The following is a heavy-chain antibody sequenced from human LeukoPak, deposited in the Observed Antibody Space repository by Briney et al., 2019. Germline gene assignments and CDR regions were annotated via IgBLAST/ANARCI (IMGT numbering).Heavy chain of an antibody. D-gene: IGHD3-22*01. J-gene: IGHJ5*02. CDR3: ARGVHHDSSGYYPFNWFDP. V-gene: IGHV3-30-3*01. CDR2: ISYDGSNK. Sequence: PGGSLRLSCAASGFTFSSYAMHRVRQAPGKGLEWVAVISYDGSNKYYADSVKGRFTISRDNSKNTLYLQMNSLRAEDTAVYYCARGVHHDSSGYYPFNWFDPWGQGTLVTVSS. CDR1: GFTFSSYA.